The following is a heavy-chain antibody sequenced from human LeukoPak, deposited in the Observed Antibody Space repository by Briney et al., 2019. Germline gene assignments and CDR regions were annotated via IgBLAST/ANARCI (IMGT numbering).Heavy chain of an antibody. D-gene: IGHD1-26*01. J-gene: IGHJ5*02. CDR1: GGSISTYY. CDR3: ARGGNYWPQWWFDP. V-gene: IGHV4-59*01. Sequence: PSETLSLTCTVSGGSISTYYWSWIRQPPGKGLEWIGYIYYTGSTSYNPSLKSRVTMSLDASKNQFSLELNSGTPADTAVYYCARGGNYWPQWWFDPWGRGTLVSVSS. CDR2: IYYTGST.